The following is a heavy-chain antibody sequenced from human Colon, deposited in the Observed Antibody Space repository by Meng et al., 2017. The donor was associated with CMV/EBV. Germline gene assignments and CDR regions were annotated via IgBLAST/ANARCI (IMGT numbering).Heavy chain of an antibody. CDR3: ARDQFYYFDY. J-gene: IGHJ4*02. Sequence: GESLKISCITSGFSFSSHGMHWVRQAPGKGLEWVAFISHDETYKHYSDSVRGRFTLSRDNSRNTLYLQMNSVEVADTAVYYCARDQFYYFDYWGQGTLVTVSS. V-gene: IGHV3-30*02. CDR2: ISHDETYK. D-gene: IGHD5-24*01. CDR1: GFSFSSHG.